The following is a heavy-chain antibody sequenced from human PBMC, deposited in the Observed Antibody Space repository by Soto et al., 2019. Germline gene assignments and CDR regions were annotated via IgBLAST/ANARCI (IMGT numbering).Heavy chain of an antibody. Sequence: PGGSLRLSCAASGFTFSSYWMHWVRQAPGKGLVWVSRMNEDGGTTDYADSVRGRFTISRDNDKNTLYLQMNSLRVEDTAVYYCASDLSGRADVWGQGTTVTVS. V-gene: IGHV3-74*01. J-gene: IGHJ6*02. CDR2: MNEDGGTT. CDR1: GFTFSSYW. D-gene: IGHD3-10*01. CDR3: ASDLSGRADV.